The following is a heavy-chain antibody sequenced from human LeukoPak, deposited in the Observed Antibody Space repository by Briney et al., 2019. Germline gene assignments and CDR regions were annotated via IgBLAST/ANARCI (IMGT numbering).Heavy chain of an antibody. J-gene: IGHJ4*02. V-gene: IGHV4-34*01. CDR2: INHSGST. CDR3: ARELRGYSYGSVDY. CDR1: GGSFSGYY. D-gene: IGHD5-18*01. Sequence: ETSETLSLTCAVYGGSFSGYYWRWIRQPPGKGLEWIGEINHSGSTNYNPSLKSRVTISVDTSKNQFSLKLSSVTAADTAVYYCARELRGYSYGSVDYWGQGTLVTVSS.